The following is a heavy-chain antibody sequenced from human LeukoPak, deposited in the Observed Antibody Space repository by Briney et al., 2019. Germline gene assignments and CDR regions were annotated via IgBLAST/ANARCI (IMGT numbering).Heavy chain of an antibody. Sequence: GGSLRLSCAASGFTFSSYSMNWVRQAPGKGLEWVSYISSSSSTIYYADSVKGRFTISRDKAKNSLYLLMNSLRAEDTAVYYCAKDQGEQLWFLNGLTFDYRGQGTLVTVSS. CDR2: ISSSSSTI. CDR1: GFTFSSYS. CDR3: AKDQGEQLWFLNGLTFDY. V-gene: IGHV3-48*01. J-gene: IGHJ4*02. D-gene: IGHD5-18*01.